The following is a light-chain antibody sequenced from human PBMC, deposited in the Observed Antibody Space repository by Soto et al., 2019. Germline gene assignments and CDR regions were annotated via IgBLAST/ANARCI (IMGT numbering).Light chain of an antibody. CDR2: DVS. J-gene: IGKJ4*01. CDR3: QQRRNWPWLT. CDR1: QSVNNY. Sequence: EIVLTQSPATLSLSPGERATLSCRASQSVNNYLAWYQQRPGQAPRLLIYDVSNRATGIPARFSGSVSGTDFTLTISSLEPEDSAVYFCQQRRNWPWLTFGGGTRVEIK. V-gene: IGKV3-11*01.